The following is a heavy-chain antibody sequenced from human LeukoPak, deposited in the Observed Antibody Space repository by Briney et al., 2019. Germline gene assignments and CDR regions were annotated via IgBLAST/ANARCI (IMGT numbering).Heavy chain of an antibody. Sequence: PGGSLRLSCAASGFTFSSYAMSWVRQAPGKGLEWVSAISGSGGSTYYADSVKGRFTISRDNSKNTLYLQMNSLRAEDTAVYYCAKVAVAVSGPAQQPARTYYYGMDVWGQGTTVTVSS. CDR1: GFTFSSYA. CDR3: AKVAVAVSGPAQQPARTYYYGMDV. D-gene: IGHD6-19*01. CDR2: ISGSGGST. J-gene: IGHJ6*02. V-gene: IGHV3-23*01.